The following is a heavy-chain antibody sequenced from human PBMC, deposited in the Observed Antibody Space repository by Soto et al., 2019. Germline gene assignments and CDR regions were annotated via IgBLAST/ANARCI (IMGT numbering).Heavy chain of an antibody. J-gene: IGHJ4*02. CDR3: ARGYSSSWYYFDY. V-gene: IGHV3-7*03. CDR1: GFTFSSYW. Sequence: EVQLVESGGGLVQPGGSLRLSCAASGFTFSSYWMSWVRQAPGKGLEWVANIKQDGSEKYYVDSVKGRFTISRDNAKNSLYLQMNSLRAEDTAVYYCARGYSSSWYYFDYWGRGTLVTVSS. D-gene: IGHD6-13*01. CDR2: IKQDGSEK.